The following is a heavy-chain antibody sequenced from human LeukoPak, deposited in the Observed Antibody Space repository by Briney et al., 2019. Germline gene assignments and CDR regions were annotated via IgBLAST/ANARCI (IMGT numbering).Heavy chain of an antibody. J-gene: IGHJ4*02. D-gene: IGHD7-27*01. CDR3: ARGWGFDS. Sequence: GGSLRLSCAASGFTFSDYAMHWVRQSPGKGLEWVAVLSYDGSRTYYADSVKGRFTISRDNSGNRVYLQMTSLATEDTAIYYCARGWGFDSWGQGTLVTVSS. CDR2: LSYDGSRT. V-gene: IGHV3-30*16. CDR1: GFTFSDYA.